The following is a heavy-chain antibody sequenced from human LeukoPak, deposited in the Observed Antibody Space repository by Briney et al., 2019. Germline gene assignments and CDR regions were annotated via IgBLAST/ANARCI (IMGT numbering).Heavy chain of an antibody. CDR1: GYSFTSYR. D-gene: IGHD1/OR15-1a*01. CDR3: ATSESQTKFDY. Sequence: GESLKISCKGSGYSFTSYRIGWVRQMPGKGLEWMGIIYPGDSDTRYSPSFQGQVTISADKSITTAYLQWSSLKASDTAMYYCATSESQTKFDYWGQGTLVTASS. CDR2: IYPGDSDT. J-gene: IGHJ4*02. V-gene: IGHV5-51*01.